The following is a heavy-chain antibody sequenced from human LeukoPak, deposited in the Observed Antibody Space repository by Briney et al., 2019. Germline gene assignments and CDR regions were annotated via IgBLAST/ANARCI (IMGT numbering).Heavy chain of an antibody. D-gene: IGHD3-3*01. CDR3: ARGPGITVFGVVDFDY. V-gene: IGHV3-30-3*01. CDR1: GFTFSSYA. J-gene: IGHJ4*02. Sequence: GGSLRLSCAASGFTFSSYAMHWVHQAPGKGLEWVAVISYDGSNKYYADSVKGRFTISRDNSKNTLYLQMNSLRAEDTAVYYCARGPGITVFGVVDFDYWGQGTLVTVSS. CDR2: ISYDGSNK.